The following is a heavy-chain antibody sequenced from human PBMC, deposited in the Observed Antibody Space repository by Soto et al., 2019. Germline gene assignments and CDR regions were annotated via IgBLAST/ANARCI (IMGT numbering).Heavy chain of an antibody. CDR3: ARERSTDYGDYVGWFDP. Sequence: QVQLVESGGGVVQPGRSLRLSCAASGFTFSSYGMHWVRQAPGKGLEWVAVIWYAGSNKYYADSVKGRFTISRDNSKNTLHLQMNSPRAEDTAVYYCARERSTDYGDYVGWFDPWGQGTLVTVSS. CDR1: GFTFSSYG. D-gene: IGHD4-17*01. J-gene: IGHJ5*02. CDR2: IWYAGSNK. V-gene: IGHV3-33*01.